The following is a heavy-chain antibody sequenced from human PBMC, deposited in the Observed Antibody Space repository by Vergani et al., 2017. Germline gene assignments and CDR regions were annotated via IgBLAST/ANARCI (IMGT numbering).Heavy chain of an antibody. D-gene: IGHD5-18*01. CDR2: INSDGSST. J-gene: IGHJ4*02. CDR1: GFTFSSYW. V-gene: IGHV3-74*01. CDR3: ARDGSVDTAMDY. Sequence: EVQLVESGGGLVQPGGSLRLSCAASGFTFSSYWMHWVRQAPGKGLVWVSRINSDGSSTSYADSVKGRFTISRDNAKNTLYLQMNRLGAEDTAVYYCARDGSVDTAMDYWGQGTLVTVSS.